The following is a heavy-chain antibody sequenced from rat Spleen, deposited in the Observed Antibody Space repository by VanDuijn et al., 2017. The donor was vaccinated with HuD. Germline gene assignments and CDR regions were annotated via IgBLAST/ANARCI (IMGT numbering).Heavy chain of an antibody. CDR3: ARGGMLRPFFFDY. D-gene: IGHD1-6*01. V-gene: IGHV5S23*01. Sequence: EVQLVESGGDLVQPGRSLKLSCAASGFTFSNYDMAWVRQDSTKGLEWVASISSSGGSTYYRDSVKGRFTVSRDNAKSTLYLQMDSLRSEDTATYYCARGGMLRPFFFDYWGHGVMVTVSS. CDR2: ISSSGGST. J-gene: IGHJ2*01. CDR1: GFTFSNYD.